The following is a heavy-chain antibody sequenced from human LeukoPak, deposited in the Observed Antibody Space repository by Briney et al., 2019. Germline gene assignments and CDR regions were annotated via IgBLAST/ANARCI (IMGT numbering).Heavy chain of an antibody. CDR2: IKTDGSAK. CDR3: TKDLNHDSSG. CDR1: GFRCSDYW. Sequence: AGGSLSLSCAASGFRCSDYWMTGVRQAPGKGLQCVANIKTDGSAKYYPDSVKGRFTVSRDNAKNSLYLQMNNMRVEDTAIYYCTKDLNHDSSGWGQGTLVTVSS. D-gene: IGHD3-22*01. V-gene: IGHV3-7*01. J-gene: IGHJ4*02.